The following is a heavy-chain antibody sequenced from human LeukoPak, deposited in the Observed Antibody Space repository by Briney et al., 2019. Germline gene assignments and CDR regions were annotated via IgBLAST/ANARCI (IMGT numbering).Heavy chain of an antibody. CDR3: ARGHIVLDY. D-gene: IGHD2-21*01. J-gene: IGHJ4*02. CDR2: INHSGST. CDR1: GGSFSGYY. Sequence: SETLSLTCAVYGGSFSGYYWSWIRQPPGKGLEWIGEINHSGSTNYNPSLKSRVTMSVDTSKNQFSLKLSSVTAADTAVYYCARGHIVLDYWGQGTLVTVSS. V-gene: IGHV4-34*01.